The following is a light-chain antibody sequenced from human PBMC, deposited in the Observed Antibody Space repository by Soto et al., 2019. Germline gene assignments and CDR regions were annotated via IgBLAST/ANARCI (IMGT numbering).Light chain of an antibody. CDR3: QQYGSSFT. V-gene: IGKV3-20*01. CDR2: GAS. J-gene: IGKJ3*01. CDR1: QSISSRY. Sequence: EIVLTQSPGTLSLSPGERATLSCRASQSISSRYLAWYQQKPGQAPRLLIYGASSRATGIPDRFSGSGSGTDFILTISILEPEDFAVYYCQQYGSSFTFGPGTKVYIK.